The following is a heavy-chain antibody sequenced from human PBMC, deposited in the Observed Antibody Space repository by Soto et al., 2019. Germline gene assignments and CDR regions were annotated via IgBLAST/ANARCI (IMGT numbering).Heavy chain of an antibody. CDR3: AMGDSGFDFFDY. D-gene: IGHD5-12*01. CDR2: ISYDGSNK. J-gene: IGHJ4*02. CDR1: GFTFSSYA. V-gene: IGHV3-30-3*01. Sequence: QVQLVESGGGVVQPGRCLRLSCAASGFTFSSYAMHWVRQAPGKGLEWVAVISYDGSNKYDADSVKGRFTISIYNSKNALYLQMNSLRAEDTAVYYCAMGDSGFDFFDYWGQGTLVTVSS.